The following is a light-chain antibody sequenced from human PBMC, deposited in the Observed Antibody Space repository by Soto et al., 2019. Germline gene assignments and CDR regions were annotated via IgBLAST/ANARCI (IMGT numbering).Light chain of an antibody. CDR2: KAS. CDR1: QSISSW. J-gene: IGKJ1*01. Sequence: DIQMTQSPSTLPAAVGDRVTITCRASQSISSWLAWYQQKPGKAPKLLIYKASSLESGVPSRFSGSGSGTEFTLTISSLQPDDFATYYCQQYNSYSGPFGQGTKVEIK. V-gene: IGKV1-5*03. CDR3: QQYNSYSGP.